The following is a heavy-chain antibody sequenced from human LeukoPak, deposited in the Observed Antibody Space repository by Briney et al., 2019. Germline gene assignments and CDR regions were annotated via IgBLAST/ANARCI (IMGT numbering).Heavy chain of an antibody. Sequence: PSETLSLTCTVSGGSISSYYWSWIRQPPGRGLEWIGYIYYSGSTYYNPSLKSRVTISVDTSKNQFSLKLSSVTAADTAVYYCAASSGWLGGDYWGQGTLVTVSS. V-gene: IGHV4-59*08. CDR1: GGSISSYY. J-gene: IGHJ4*02. CDR2: IYYSGST. D-gene: IGHD6-19*01. CDR3: AASSGWLGGDY.